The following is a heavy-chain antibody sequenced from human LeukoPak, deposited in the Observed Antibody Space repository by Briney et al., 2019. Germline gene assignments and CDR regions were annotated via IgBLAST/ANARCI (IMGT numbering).Heavy chain of an antibody. Sequence: PSETLSLICTVSGGSINSFYWTWIRQPAGKGLEWIGRIYSSGSTNFNPSLKSRVTISVDTSKNQFSLKLSSVTAADTAMYYCVREYSSAWSFDYWGQGTLVTVSS. J-gene: IGHJ4*02. D-gene: IGHD6-19*01. CDR3: VREYSSAWSFDY. CDR1: GGSINSFY. CDR2: IYSSGST. V-gene: IGHV4-4*07.